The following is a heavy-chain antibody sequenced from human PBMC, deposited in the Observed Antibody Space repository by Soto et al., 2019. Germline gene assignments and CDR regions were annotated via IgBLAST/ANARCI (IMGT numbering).Heavy chain of an antibody. CDR2: INAGNGNT. V-gene: IGHV1-3*01. J-gene: IGHJ4*02. CDR1: GYTFTSYA. Sequence: GASVKVSCKASGYTFTSYAMHWVRQAPGQRLEWMGWINAGNGNTKYSQKFQGRVTITRDTSASTAYMELSSLRSEDTAVYYCARDFRGSQSVVITGLFDYWGQGTLVTVSS. D-gene: IGHD3-22*01. CDR3: ARDFRGSQSVVITGLFDY.